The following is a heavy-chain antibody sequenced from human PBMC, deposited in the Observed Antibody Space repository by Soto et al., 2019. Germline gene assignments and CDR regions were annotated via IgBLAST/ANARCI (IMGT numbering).Heavy chain of an antibody. V-gene: IGHV4-34*01. D-gene: IGHD6-25*01. CDR2: INHSGST. Sequence: SETLSLTCAVYGGSFSGYYWSWIRQPPGKGLEWIGEINHSGSTNYNPSLKSRVTISVDTSKNQFSLKLSSVTAADTAVYYCARGLGSIAASPWYWYFDLWGRGTLVT. CDR3: ARGLGSIAASPWYWYFDL. CDR1: GGSFSGYY. J-gene: IGHJ2*01.